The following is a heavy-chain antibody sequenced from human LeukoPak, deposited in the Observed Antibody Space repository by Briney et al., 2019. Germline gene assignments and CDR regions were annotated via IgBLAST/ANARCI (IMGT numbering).Heavy chain of an antibody. D-gene: IGHD3-22*01. CDR3: ATTNDGGGYQWGDFFDF. V-gene: IGHV1-69*04. CDR2: IIPNLGTT. CDR1: GGTSNSHA. J-gene: IGHJ4*02. Sequence: SVKVSCKASGGTSNSHAISWVRQAPGQGLEWMGRIIPNLGTTNRAQNFQDRVTLTADKSTNTAYMELTSLTSVDTAVYYCATTNDGGGYQWGDFFDFWGQGTLVTVSS.